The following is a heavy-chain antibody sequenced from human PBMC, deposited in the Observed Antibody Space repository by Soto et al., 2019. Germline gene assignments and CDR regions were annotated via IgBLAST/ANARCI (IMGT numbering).Heavy chain of an antibody. Sequence: QVQLVQSGAEVKKPGSSVKVSCKASGGTFSSYAISWVRQAPGQGLEWMGGIIPIFGTANYAQKFQGRVTITADQSTSIAYRELGSLRSEDTAVYYCARGKEWELLGGFDYWGQGTLVTVSS. V-gene: IGHV1-69*01. CDR1: GGTFSSYA. CDR3: ARGKEWELLGGFDY. D-gene: IGHD1-26*01. CDR2: IIPIFGTA. J-gene: IGHJ4*02.